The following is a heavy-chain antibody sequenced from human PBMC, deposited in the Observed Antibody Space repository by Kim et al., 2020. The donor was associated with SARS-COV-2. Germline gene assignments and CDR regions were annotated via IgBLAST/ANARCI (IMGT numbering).Heavy chain of an antibody. CDR1: GYTLTELS. V-gene: IGHV1-24*01. D-gene: IGHD3-10*01. CDR2: FDPEDGET. Sequence: ASVKVSCKVSGYTLTELSMHWVRQAPGKGLEWMGGFDPEDGETIYAQKFQGRVTMTEDTSTDTAYMELSSLRSEDTAVYYCATGVSISYYGSGSLDYWGQGTLVTVSS. CDR3: ATGVSISYYGSGSLDY. J-gene: IGHJ4*02.